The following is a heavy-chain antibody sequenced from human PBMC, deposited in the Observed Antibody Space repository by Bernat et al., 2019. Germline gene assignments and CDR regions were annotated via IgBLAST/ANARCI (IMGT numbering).Heavy chain of an antibody. Sequence: EVQLVQSGAEVKKPGESLKISCKGSGYSFTSYWIGWVRQMPGKGLEWMGIIYPGDSDTRYSQSFQGQVTISADKSISPAYLQWSSLKASDTAVYYCARRSKHYDFWSGYMYAFDIWGRGTMVTVSS. CDR2: IYPGDSDT. V-gene: IGHV5-51*01. D-gene: IGHD3-3*01. CDR3: ARRSKHYDFWSGYMYAFDI. J-gene: IGHJ3*02. CDR1: GYSFTSYW.